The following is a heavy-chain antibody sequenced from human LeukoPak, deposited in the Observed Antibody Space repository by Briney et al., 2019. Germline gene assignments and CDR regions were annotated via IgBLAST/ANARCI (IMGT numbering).Heavy chain of an antibody. CDR2: ISSSGSNT. Sequence: GGSLRLSCAASGFTFSDYYMSWIRQAPGKGLEWVSYISSSGSNTYYADSVKGRFTISRVNAKNSLYLQMNSLRAEDTAVYYCARDQGPYYYDSSGSGFDPWGQGTLVTVSS. CDR1: GFTFSDYY. D-gene: IGHD3-22*01. J-gene: IGHJ5*02. V-gene: IGHV3-11*01. CDR3: ARDQGPYYYDSSGSGFDP.